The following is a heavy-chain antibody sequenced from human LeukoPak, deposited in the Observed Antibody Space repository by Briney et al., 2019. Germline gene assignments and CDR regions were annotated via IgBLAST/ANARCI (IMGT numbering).Heavy chain of an antibody. D-gene: IGHD3-22*01. V-gene: IGHV1-2*02. J-gene: IGHJ4*02. CDR1: GYTFTVYY. Sequence: ASVTVSCTASGYTFTVYYMHWVRQAPGQGLEWMGWNNPNSGGTNYAQKFQGRVTMTRDTSISTAYMELSRLRSDDTAVHYCARDGYYDSSGYYSNYWGQGTLVTVSS. CDR3: ARDGYYDSSGYYSNY. CDR2: NNPNSGGT.